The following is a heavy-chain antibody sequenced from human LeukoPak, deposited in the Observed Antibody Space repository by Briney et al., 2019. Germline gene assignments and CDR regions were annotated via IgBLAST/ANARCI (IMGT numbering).Heavy chain of an antibody. Sequence: SETLPLTCIVSGGSTCGGNYYWGWIRRPPGKDLEWIGGISSSGNTYYNPSLESRITISVDTSKNHFSLKLSSVTAADTAVYYCARLGAGPTYYDFWSGYSSFYFDYWGQGTLVTVSS. J-gene: IGHJ4*02. CDR3: ARLGAGPTYYDFWSGYSSFYFDY. V-gene: IGHV4-39*02. CDR1: GGSTCGGNYY. CDR2: ISSSGNT. D-gene: IGHD3-3*01.